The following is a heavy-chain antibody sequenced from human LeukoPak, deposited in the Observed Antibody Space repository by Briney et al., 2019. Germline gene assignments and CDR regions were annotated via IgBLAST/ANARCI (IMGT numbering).Heavy chain of an antibody. V-gene: IGHV3-30-3*01. Sequence: GRSLRLSCAASGFTFSSYAMHWVRQAPGKGLEGVAVILYDGTNKYYADSVKGRFTISRDNSNNTLYLQMNSLRAEDTAVYYCARDREIAAAGITYFDYWGQGTLVTVPS. CDR1: GFTFSSYA. CDR3: ARDREIAAAGITYFDY. J-gene: IGHJ4*02. D-gene: IGHD6-13*01. CDR2: ILYDGTNK.